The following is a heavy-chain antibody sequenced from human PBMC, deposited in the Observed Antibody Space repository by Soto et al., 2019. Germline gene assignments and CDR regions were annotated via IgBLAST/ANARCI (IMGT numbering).Heavy chain of an antibody. V-gene: IGHV3-30-3*01. J-gene: IGHJ2*01. CDR2: ISYDGSNK. D-gene: IGHD5-18*01. CDR1: GFTFSSYA. Sequence: QVQLVESGGGVVQPGRSLRLSCAASGFTFSSYAMHWVRQAPGTGLEWVAVISYDGSNKYYADSVKGRFTISRDNSKNTLYLQMNRLRAEDTAVYYCARDPLWGTAMVLWYFDLWGRGTLVTVSS. CDR3: ARDPLWGTAMVLWYFDL.